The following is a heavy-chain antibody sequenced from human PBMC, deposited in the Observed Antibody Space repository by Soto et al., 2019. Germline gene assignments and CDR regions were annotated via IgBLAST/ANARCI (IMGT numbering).Heavy chain of an antibody. CDR1: GYRFSSNW. D-gene: IGHD5-12*01. J-gene: IGHJ4*02. CDR3: ARRGPIHRDGYNWRTDY. Sequence: PGESLKISCKDSGYRFSSNWIAWVRQMPGKGLEWMGVIYSGDSDTRYNPSLKSRVTISVDTSKNQFSLKLSSVTAADTAVYYCARRGPIHRDGYNWRTDYWGQGTLVTVSS. CDR2: IYSGDSDT. V-gene: IGHV5-51*01.